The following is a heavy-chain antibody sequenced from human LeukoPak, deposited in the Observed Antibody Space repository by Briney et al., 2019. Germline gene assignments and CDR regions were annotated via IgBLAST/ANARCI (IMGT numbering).Heavy chain of an antibody. V-gene: IGHV1-8*01. J-gene: IGHJ1*01. CDR1: GYTFTTYD. CDR3: ARRLLAAAGHFQH. Sequence: ASVKVSCKTSGYTFTTYDINWVRQATGQGLEWMGWMNPNNGNTGSPQRFQGRVTMTRNTSISTAYMELSSLRSEDTAVYYRARRLLAAAGHFQHWGQGTLVTVSS. D-gene: IGHD6-13*01. CDR2: MNPNNGNT.